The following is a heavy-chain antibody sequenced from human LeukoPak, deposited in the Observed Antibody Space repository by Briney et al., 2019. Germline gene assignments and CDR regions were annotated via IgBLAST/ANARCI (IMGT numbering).Heavy chain of an antibody. CDR1: GYTLTAYY. J-gene: IGHJ4*02. CDR3: ARGYGLVGTLVDC. Sequence: GASVKVSCKASGYTLTAYYMHWVRQAPGQGLEWMGWINPNSGDTDYAQKFQGRVTMTRDRSISTAYMELSNLRLDDTAVYYCARGYGLVGTLVDCWGQGTLVTVSS. V-gene: IGHV1-2*02. CDR2: INPNSGDT. D-gene: IGHD1-7*01.